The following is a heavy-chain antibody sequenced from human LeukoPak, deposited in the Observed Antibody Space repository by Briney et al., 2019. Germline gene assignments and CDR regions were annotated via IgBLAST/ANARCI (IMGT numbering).Heavy chain of an antibody. D-gene: IGHD6-13*01. J-gene: IGHJ5*02. CDR3: ATGSSSWYSNWFDP. CDR2: INPNSGGT. CDR1: GYTFTGYY. Sequence: ASVKVSCKASGYTFTGYYMHWVRQAPGQGLEWMGWINPNSGGTNYAQKFQGRVTMTRDTSISTAYMELSRLRSDDTAVYYCATGSSSWYSNWFDPWGQGTLVTVSS. V-gene: IGHV1-2*02.